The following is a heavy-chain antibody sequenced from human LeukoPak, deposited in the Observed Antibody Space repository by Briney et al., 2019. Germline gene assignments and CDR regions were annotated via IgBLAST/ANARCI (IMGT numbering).Heavy chain of an antibody. CDR2: IYSGGTT. CDR3: ARANWNDDAFDI. J-gene: IGHJ3*02. CDR1: GFTVSSNY. V-gene: IGHV3-66*01. Sequence: GGSLRLSCAASGFTVSSNYMSWVRQAPGKGLEWVSVIYSGGTTYYADSVKDRFTISRDNSKNTLYLQMNSLRADDTAVYYCARANWNDDAFDIWGQGTMVTVS. D-gene: IGHD1-20*01.